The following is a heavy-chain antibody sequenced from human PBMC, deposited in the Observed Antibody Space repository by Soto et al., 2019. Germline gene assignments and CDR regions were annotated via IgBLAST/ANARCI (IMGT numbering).Heavy chain of an antibody. CDR3: ASGQGCYCSSSACSYPY. CDR2: INAGNGNT. J-gene: IGHJ1*01. V-gene: IGHV1-3*01. CDR1: GYTFTSYA. Sequence: ASVKVSCKASGYTFTSYAMHWVRQAPGQRLEWMGWINAGNGNTKYAQKFQGRVTITADKSTSTAYMELSSLRSDDTAVYYCASGQGCYCSSSACSYPYCGQGTLVPVSS. D-gene: IGHD2-2*01.